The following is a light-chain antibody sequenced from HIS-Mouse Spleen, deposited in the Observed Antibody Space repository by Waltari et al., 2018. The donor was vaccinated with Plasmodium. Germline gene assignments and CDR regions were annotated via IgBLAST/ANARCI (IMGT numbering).Light chain of an antibody. Sequence: DIVMTQSPDSLAVSLGERATINCKSSQRVLYSSNNKNYLCWYQQKPGQPPKLLIDGASTRESGVPDRFSGSGSRKDFTLTSSSLQAEDVAVYYCQQYYSTPYTFGQGTKLEIK. CDR1: QRVLYSSNNKNY. CDR3: QQYYSTPYT. V-gene: IGKV4-1*01. CDR2: GAS. J-gene: IGKJ2*01.